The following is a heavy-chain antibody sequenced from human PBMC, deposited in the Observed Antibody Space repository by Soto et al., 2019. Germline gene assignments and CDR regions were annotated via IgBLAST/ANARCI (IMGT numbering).Heavy chain of an antibody. Sequence: VQLVESGGGLVQPGGSLRLSCAASGFTFSSYSMNWVRQAPGKGLEWIGYIYYSGSTYYNPSLKSRVTISVDTSKNQFSLKLSSVTAADTAVYYCARWWGREVVGNWFDPWGQGTLVTVSS. CDR3: ARWWGREVVGNWFDP. CDR2: IYYSGST. D-gene: IGHD3-16*01. J-gene: IGHJ5*02. V-gene: IGHV4-59*06. CDR1: GFTFSSYS.